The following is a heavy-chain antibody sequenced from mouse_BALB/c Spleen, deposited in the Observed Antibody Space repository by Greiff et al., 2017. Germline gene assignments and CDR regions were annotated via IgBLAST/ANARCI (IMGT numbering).Heavy chain of an antibody. V-gene: IGHV14-3*02. J-gene: IGHJ4*01. CDR2: IDPANGNT. CDR1: GFNIKDTY. Sequence: EVKLMESGAELVKPGASVKLSCTASGFNIKDTYMHWVKQRPEQGLEWIGRIDPANGNTKYDPKFQGKATITADTSSNTAYLQLSSLTSEDTAVYYCALYYGYDGYAMDYWGQGTSVTVSS. D-gene: IGHD2-2*01. CDR3: ALYYGYDGYAMDY.